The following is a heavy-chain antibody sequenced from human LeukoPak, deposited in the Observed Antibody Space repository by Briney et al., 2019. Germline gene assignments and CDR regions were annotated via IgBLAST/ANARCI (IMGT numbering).Heavy chain of an antibody. CDR2: VSSDGTNK. J-gene: IGHJ6*02. D-gene: IGHD4-17*01. CDR3: ARVGDYVDGMDV. CDR1: GFTFNIYA. V-gene: IGHV3-30-3*01. Sequence: GRSLRLSCAASGFTFNIYAMHWVRQSPGKGLEWVAVVSSDGTNKYYADSVKGRFTISRDNSRNTLSLQMNSLRLEDTAVYYSARVGDYVDGMDVWGQGTTVTVSS.